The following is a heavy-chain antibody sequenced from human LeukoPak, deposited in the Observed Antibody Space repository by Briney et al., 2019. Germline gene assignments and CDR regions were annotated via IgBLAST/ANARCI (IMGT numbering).Heavy chain of an antibody. CDR1: GFTFSSYA. Sequence: GGSLRLSCAASGFTFSSYAMHWVRQAPGKGLEWVAVISYDGSNKYYADSVKGRFTISRDNSKNTLYLQMNSLRAEDTAVYYCAKDQDSYVGSIGYWGQGTLVTVSS. CDR2: ISYDGSNK. V-gene: IGHV3-30-3*01. CDR3: AKDQDSYVGSIGY. D-gene: IGHD2-15*01. J-gene: IGHJ4*02.